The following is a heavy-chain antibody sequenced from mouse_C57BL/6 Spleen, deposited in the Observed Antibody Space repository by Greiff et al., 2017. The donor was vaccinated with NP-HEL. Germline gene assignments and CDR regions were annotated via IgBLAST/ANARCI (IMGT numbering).Heavy chain of an antibody. CDR2: IDPEDGDT. CDR1: GFNIKDYY. D-gene: IGHD1-1*01. V-gene: IGHV14-1*01. CDR3: TSSYYGSSPYAMDY. Sequence: VHVKQSGAELVRPGASVKLSCTASGFNIKDYYMHWVKQRPEQGLEWIGRIDPEDGDTEYAPKFQGKATMTADTSSNTAYLQLSSLTSEDTAVYYCTSSYYGSSPYAMDYWGQGTSVTVSS. J-gene: IGHJ4*01.